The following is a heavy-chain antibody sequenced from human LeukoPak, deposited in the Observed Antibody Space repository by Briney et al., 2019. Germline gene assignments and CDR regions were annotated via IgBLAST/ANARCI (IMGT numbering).Heavy chain of an antibody. V-gene: IGHV4-31*03. CDR1: GASISSGGYY. CDR2: IYYSGST. J-gene: IGHJ6*02. Sequence: SETLFLTCTVSGASISSGGYYWSWIRQHPGQGLDWIGCIYYSGSTYYSPSLKSRVTISVDTCRNHYSLKLSSVTAADTAVYYCSGDYYYYGMDVWGQGNTVTVSS. CDR3: SGDYYYYGMDV.